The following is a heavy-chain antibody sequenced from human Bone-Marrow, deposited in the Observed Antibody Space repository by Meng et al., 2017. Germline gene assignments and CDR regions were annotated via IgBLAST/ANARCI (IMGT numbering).Heavy chain of an antibody. V-gene: IGHV3-30*03. J-gene: IGHJ3*02. CDR3: ARQYSSSWYDI. CDR1: GFTVSSNY. D-gene: IGHD6-13*01. CDR2: ISYDGSNK. Sequence: GESLKISCAASGFTVSSNYMSWVRQAPGKGLEWVAVISYDGSNKYYADSVKGRFTISRDNSKNTLYLQMNSLRAEDTAVYYCARQYSSSWYDIWGQGTMVTVSS.